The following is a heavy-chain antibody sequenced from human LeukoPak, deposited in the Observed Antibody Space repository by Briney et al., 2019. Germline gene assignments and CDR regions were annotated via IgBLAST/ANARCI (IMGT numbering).Heavy chain of an antibody. V-gene: IGHV4-61*08. CDR3: ARGNLYSYGLGLGY. Sequence: SETLSLTCTVSGGSISSGDYYWSWIRQPPGKGLEWIGYIYYSGSTNYNPSLKSRVTISVDTSKNQFSLKLSSVTAADTAVYYCARGNLYSYGLGLGYWGQGTLVTVSS. CDR1: GGSISSGDYY. CDR2: IYYSGST. D-gene: IGHD5-18*01. J-gene: IGHJ4*02.